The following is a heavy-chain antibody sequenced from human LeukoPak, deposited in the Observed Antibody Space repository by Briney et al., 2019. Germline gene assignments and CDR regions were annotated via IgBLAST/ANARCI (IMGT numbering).Heavy chain of an antibody. V-gene: IGHV3-48*01. CDR3: ARYEYYYDSTGYYFPGGLQY. D-gene: IGHD3-22*01. Sequence: GGSLRLSCAASGFTFSSYAMHWVRQAPGKGLEWVSYISSSSRTICYADSVKGRFTISRDNAKNSLYLQMNSLRAEDTAVYYCARYEYYYDSTGYYFPGGLQYWGQGTLVTVSS. CDR1: GFTFSSYA. CDR2: ISSSSRTI. J-gene: IGHJ4*02.